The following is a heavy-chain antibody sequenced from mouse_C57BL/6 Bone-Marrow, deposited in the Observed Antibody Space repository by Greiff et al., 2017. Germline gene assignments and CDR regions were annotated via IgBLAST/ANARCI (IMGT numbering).Heavy chain of an antibody. V-gene: IGHV1-81*01. Sequence: QVQLKESGAELARPGASVKLSCKASGYTFTSYGISWVKQRTGQGLEWIGEIYPRSGNTYYNEKFKGKATLTADKSSSTAYMELRSLTSEDSAVYFCARSSPYGNYGYFDGWGTGTTVTVSS. CDR1: GYTFTSYG. J-gene: IGHJ1*03. CDR3: ARSSPYGNYGYFDG. D-gene: IGHD2-1*01. CDR2: IYPRSGNT.